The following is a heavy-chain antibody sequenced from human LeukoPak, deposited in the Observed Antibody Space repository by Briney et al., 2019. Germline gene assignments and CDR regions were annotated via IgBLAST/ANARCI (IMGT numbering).Heavy chain of an antibody. J-gene: IGHJ4*02. CDR2: ISAYNGNT. CDR3: ARVGAYCSGGSCYLDY. CDR1: GYTFTSYG. D-gene: IGHD2-15*01. V-gene: IGHV1-18*01. Sequence: ASVKVSCKASGYTFTSYGISWVRQAPGQGLEWMGWISAYNGNTNNAQKLQGRVTMTTDTSTSTAYMELRSLRSDDTAVCYCARVGAYCSGGSCYLDYWGQGTLVTVSS.